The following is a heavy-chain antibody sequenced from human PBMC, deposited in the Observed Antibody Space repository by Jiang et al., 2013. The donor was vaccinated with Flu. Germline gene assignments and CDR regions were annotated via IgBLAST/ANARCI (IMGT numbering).Heavy chain of an antibody. J-gene: IGHJ4*02. CDR1: GGSITNYY. CDR2: IYYSGGA. Sequence: PGLVKPSETLSLTCIVSGGSITNYYWNWVRQSPGKGLEWIGNIYYSGGASYNPSLKSRATISIDTSKNQFSLKLTSLNTADTAVYYCARGGGGVWWGQGTLVTVSS. CDR3: ARGGGGVW. D-gene: IGHD2-21*01. V-gene: IGHV4-59*01.